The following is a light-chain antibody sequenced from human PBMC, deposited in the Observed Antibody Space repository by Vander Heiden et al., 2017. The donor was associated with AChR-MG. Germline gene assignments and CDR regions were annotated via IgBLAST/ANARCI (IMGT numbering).Light chain of an antibody. CDR1: SSNIGSNY. CDR3: AAWDDSLSGYV. J-gene: IGLJ1*01. CDR2: SNN. Sequence: HSVLTHPPSSSGTPGQRVTISCSGSSSNIGSNYVYWYQQLPGTAPKLLIYSNNQRPSGVPDRFSGSKSGTSASLAISGLRSEDEADYYCAAWDDSLSGYVFGTGTKVTVL. V-gene: IGLV1-47*02.